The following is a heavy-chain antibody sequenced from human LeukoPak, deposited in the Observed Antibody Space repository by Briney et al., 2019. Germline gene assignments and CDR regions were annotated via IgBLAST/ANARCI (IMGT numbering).Heavy chain of an antibody. J-gene: IGHJ4*02. Sequence: ASVKVSCKASGGTFSSYAISWVRQAPGQGLEWMGRIIPIFGTANYAQSFQSRLTITMDKSTTTAYMELSSLRFEDTAMYYCARGNYYDSSGYFDWGQGTLVTVSS. CDR1: GGTFSSYA. CDR2: IIPIFGTA. V-gene: IGHV1-69*05. D-gene: IGHD3-22*01. CDR3: ARGNYYDSSGYFD.